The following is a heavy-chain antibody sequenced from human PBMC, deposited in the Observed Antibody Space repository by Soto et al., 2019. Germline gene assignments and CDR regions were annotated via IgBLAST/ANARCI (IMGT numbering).Heavy chain of an antibody. Sequence: QVQLVESGGGVVQPGRSLRLSCAASGFTFSSYAMHWVRQAPGKGLEWVAVISYDGSNKYYADSVKGRFTISRDNSKNTLYLQMNSLRAEDTAVYYWARAGYSTKNRLSYYFDYWGQGTLVTVSS. CDR1: GFTFSSYA. CDR3: ARAGYSTKNRLSYYFDY. CDR2: ISYDGSNK. D-gene: IGHD6-13*01. J-gene: IGHJ4*02. V-gene: IGHV3-30-3*01.